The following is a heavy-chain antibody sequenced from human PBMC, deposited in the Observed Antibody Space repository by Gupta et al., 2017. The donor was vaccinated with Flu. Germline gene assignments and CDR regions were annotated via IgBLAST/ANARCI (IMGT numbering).Heavy chain of an antibody. V-gene: IGHV1-8*01. Sequence: QVQLVQSGAEVKKPGASVKVSCTASGYTFTSSDINWVRQATGHGLEWMGWMNPNSGNTGYAQKFQGRVTMTRNTSISTAYMELSSLRSEDTAVYYCARVTPYYDILTGYYTDWFDPWGQGTLVTVSS. D-gene: IGHD3-9*01. J-gene: IGHJ5*02. CDR2: MNPNSGNT. CDR1: GYTFTSSD. CDR3: ARVTPYYDILTGYYTDWFDP.